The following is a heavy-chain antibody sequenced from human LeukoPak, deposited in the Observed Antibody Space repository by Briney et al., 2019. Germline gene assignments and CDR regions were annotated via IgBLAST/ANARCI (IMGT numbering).Heavy chain of an antibody. CDR2: INHSGST. CDR1: GVSFSGYY. V-gene: IGHV4-34*01. D-gene: IGHD3-10*01. Sequence: SETLSLTCAVSGVSFSGYYWSWIRQPPGKGLEWIGEINHSGSTNYNPSLKVRAPISVDTSKTQFSLKLSSVTAADTPVNYGAGVRAPYYCGSGSYFWFDPWGQGTLVTVSS. J-gene: IGHJ5*02. CDR3: AGVRAPYYCGSGSYFWFDP.